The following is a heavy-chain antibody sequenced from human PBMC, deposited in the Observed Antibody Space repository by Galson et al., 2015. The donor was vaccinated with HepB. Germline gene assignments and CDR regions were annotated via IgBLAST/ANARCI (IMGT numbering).Heavy chain of an antibody. V-gene: IGHV3-11*06. CDR2: INRRSSYT. J-gene: IGHJ4*02. D-gene: IGHD5-18*01. CDR3: AKSRRGYSFGYYFDS. CDR1: GIDFSDYD. Sequence: SLRLSCAASGIDFSDYDMSWLRQGPGKGLEWISFINRRSSYTVYAGSVKGRFTISRDNAKNSVYLQMDSLSIEDSAVYYCAKSRRGYSFGYYFDSWGQGTLVTISS.